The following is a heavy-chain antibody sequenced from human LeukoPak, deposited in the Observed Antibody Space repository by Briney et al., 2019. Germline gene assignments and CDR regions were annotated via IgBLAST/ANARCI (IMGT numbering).Heavy chain of an antibody. CDR1: GGSISSYY. V-gene: IGHV4-59*01. Sequence: SETLSLTCTVSGGSISSYYWSWIRQPPGRGLEWIGYLYYSGTSNYNPSLKSRVTMSVDTSKNQFSLKLSFVTAADTAVYYCARVRRGYSYGLFDDWGQGTLVTVSS. D-gene: IGHD5-18*01. J-gene: IGHJ4*02. CDR2: LYYSGTS. CDR3: ARVRRGYSYGLFDD.